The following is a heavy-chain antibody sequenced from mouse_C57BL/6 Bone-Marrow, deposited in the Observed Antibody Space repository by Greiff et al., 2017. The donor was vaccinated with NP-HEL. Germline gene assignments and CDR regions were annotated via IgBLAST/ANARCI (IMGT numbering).Heavy chain of an antibody. Sequence: QVQLQQSGAELVRPGSSVKLSCKASGYTFTSYWMDWVKQRPGQGLEWIGNIYPSDSETHYNQKFKDKATLTVDKSSSTAYMQLSSLTSEDSAVYYCARSPYYGRNFDVWGTGTTVTVSS. CDR3: ARSPYYGRNFDV. J-gene: IGHJ1*03. CDR2: IYPSDSET. V-gene: IGHV1-61*01. D-gene: IGHD1-1*01. CDR1: GYTFTSYW.